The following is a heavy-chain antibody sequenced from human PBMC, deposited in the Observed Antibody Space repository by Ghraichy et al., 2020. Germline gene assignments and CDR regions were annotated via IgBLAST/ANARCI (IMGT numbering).Heavy chain of an antibody. J-gene: IGHJ6*02. Sequence: GSLRLSCTVSGGSISSYYWSRIRQPAGKGLEWIGRIYISGSTNYNPSLKSRVTMSVDTSKNQFSLKLSSVTAADTAVYYCASTYYDFWSDSSGYGMDVWGHGTTVTVSS. CDR1: GGSISSYY. V-gene: IGHV4-4*07. D-gene: IGHD3-3*01. CDR2: IYISGST. CDR3: ASTYYDFWSDSSGYGMDV.